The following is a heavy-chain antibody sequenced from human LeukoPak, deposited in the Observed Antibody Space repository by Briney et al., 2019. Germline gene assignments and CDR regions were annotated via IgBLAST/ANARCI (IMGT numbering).Heavy chain of an antibody. CDR1: GGFINSGDYY. J-gene: IGHJ4*02. Sequence: SETLSLTCTVSGGFINSGDYYWSWIRQHPGKGLEWTGYIYYSGSTYYNPSLKSRVTISVDTSKNHFSLKLSSVTAADTAVYYCARMSGRESSGYYLDYWGQGTLVTVSS. CDR3: ARMSGRESSGYYLDY. V-gene: IGHV4-31*03. CDR2: IYYSGST. D-gene: IGHD3-22*01.